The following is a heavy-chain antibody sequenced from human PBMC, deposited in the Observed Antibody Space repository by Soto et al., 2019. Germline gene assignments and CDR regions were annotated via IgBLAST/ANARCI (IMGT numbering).Heavy chain of an antibody. Sequence: TLSLTCAVPGASFSGYSWSWIRQPPGKGLEWIGDIEHSGSTNYNSSLRSRVTISLDTSKNHFSLKLNSVTAADTAVYYCARVGANPSDYWGQGTLVTVSS. D-gene: IGHD1-26*01. CDR2: IEHSGST. CDR1: GASFSGYS. J-gene: IGHJ4*02. V-gene: IGHV4-34*01. CDR3: ARVGANPSDY.